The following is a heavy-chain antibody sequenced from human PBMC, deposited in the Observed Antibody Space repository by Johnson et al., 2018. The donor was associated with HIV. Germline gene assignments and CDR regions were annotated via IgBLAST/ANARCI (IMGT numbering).Heavy chain of an antibody. J-gene: IGHJ3*02. CDR1: GFTFDDYG. CDR3: AVPPNLADNFWSIRNAFDI. V-gene: IGHV3-20*04. D-gene: IGHD3-3*01. Sequence: LVESGGGLVQPGRSLRLSCAASGFTFDDYGMSWVRQAPGKGLGWVSGIHWNGGSTGYADSVKGRFTISRDNSKNTLYLRMNSLRAEDTAVYYCAVPPNLADNFWSIRNAFDIWGQGTMVTVSS. CDR2: IHWNGGST.